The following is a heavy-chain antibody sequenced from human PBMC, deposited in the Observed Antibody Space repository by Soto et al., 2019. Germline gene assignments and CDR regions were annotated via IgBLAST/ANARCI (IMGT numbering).Heavy chain of an antibody. Sequence: SETLCLTCTVSGGSISSYYWSWIRQPPGKGLEWIGYIYYSGSTNYNPSLKSRVTISVDTSKNQFSLKLSSVTAADTAVYYCARDSGDFWSGYYAPANYFDYWGQGTLVTVSS. V-gene: IGHV4-59*01. D-gene: IGHD3-3*01. J-gene: IGHJ4*02. CDR3: ARDSGDFWSGYYAPANYFDY. CDR1: GGSISSYY. CDR2: IYYSGST.